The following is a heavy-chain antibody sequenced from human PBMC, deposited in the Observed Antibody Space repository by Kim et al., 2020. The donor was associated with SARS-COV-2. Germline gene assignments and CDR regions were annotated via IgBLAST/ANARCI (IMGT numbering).Heavy chain of an antibody. D-gene: IGHD3-22*01. CDR1: GGSISSGGYY. V-gene: IGHV4-31*03. Sequence: SETLSLTCTVSGGSISSGGYYWSWIRQHPGKGLEWIGYIYYSGSTYYNPSLKSRVTISVDTSKNQFSLKLSSVTAADTAVYYCARVQGVKRLTMIVVGAFDIWGQGTMVTVSS. CDR3: ARVQGVKRLTMIVVGAFDI. J-gene: IGHJ3*02. CDR2: IYYSGST.